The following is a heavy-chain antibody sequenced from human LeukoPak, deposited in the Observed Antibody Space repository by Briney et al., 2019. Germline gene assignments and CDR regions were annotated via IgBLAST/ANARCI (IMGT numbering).Heavy chain of an antibody. CDR1: GFTFSSYS. Sequence: AGSLRLTCAASGFTFSSYSMNWVRQAPGKGLEWVSSISSSGSYIYYADSVKGRFTISRDNAKNSLYLQMNSLRAEDTAVYYCAREIAGTVTTFADYWGQGTLVTVSS. D-gene: IGHD4-17*01. CDR2: ISSSGSYI. J-gene: IGHJ4*02. CDR3: AREIAGTVTTFADY. V-gene: IGHV3-21*01.